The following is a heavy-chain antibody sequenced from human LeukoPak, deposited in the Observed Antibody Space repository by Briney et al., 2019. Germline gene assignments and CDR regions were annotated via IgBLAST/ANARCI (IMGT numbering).Heavy chain of an antibody. J-gene: IGHJ4*02. CDR1: GGSLSSTSDF. D-gene: IGHD2-15*01. CDR3: ARIQPRYCSGDFCEYYFDY. V-gene: IGHV4-39*01. CDR2: IYYSGST. Sequence: PSETLSLTCTVSGGSLSSTSDFWGWLRQPPGKGLECIGSIYYSGSTYYNPSLKSRVTISVDTSKNQFSLKLSSVTAADTAVYYCARIQPRYCSGDFCEYYFDYWGQGTLVTVSS.